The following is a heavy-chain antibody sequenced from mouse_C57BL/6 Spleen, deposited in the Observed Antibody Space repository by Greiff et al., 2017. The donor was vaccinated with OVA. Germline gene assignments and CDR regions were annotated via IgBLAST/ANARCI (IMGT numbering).Heavy chain of an antibody. Sequence: QVQLKQSGAELVKPGASVKMSCKASGYTFTTYPIEWMKQNPGKSLEWIGNFHPYNDDTKYNEKFKGKATLTVEKSSSTVYLELSRLTSDDSAVYYCARRGSSGIGCAYWGQGTLVTVSA. D-gene: IGHD3-2*02. CDR1: GYTFTTYP. CDR3: ARRGSSGIGCAY. V-gene: IGHV1-47*01. CDR2: FHPYNDDT. J-gene: IGHJ3*01.